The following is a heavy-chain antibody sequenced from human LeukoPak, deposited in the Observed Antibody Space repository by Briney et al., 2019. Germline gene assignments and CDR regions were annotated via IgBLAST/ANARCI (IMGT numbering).Heavy chain of an antibody. CDR3: ARDRGYAFDI. Sequence: LSLTCAVSGGSISSGGYYWSKVRQAPGKGLVWVSRINSDGSSTSYADSVKGRFTISRDNAKNTLYLQMNNLRAEDTAVYYCARDRGYAFDIWGQGTMVTVSS. J-gene: IGHJ3*02. D-gene: IGHD5-12*01. CDR2: INSDGSST. V-gene: IGHV3-74*01. CDR1: GGSISSGGYY.